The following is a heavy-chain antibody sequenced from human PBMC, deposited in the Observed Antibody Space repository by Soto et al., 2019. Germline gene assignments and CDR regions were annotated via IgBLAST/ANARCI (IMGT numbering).Heavy chain of an antibody. CDR3: AKVAEVSTTIFAVVIRPGSGHFDY. J-gene: IGHJ4*02. CDR2: ISGSGGST. V-gene: IGHV3-23*01. CDR1: GFTFSSYA. D-gene: IGHD3-3*01. Sequence: EVQLLESGGALVQPGGSLRLSCAASGFTFSSYAMSWVRQTQGKGLEWVSAISGSGGSTYYADSVKGRFTISRDNSKKTLYLQMNSLRAEDTAVYYCAKVAEVSTTIFAVVIRPGSGHFDYWGQGTLVTVSS.